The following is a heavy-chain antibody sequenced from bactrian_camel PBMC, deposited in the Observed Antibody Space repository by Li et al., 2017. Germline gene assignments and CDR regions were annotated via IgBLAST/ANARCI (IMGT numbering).Heavy chain of an antibody. D-gene: IGHD2*01. Sequence: VQLVESGGGSVQAGETLRLSCTAAGFTFDDSDVRWFREASGVECELVSSISSDGTTYYADSVKGRFIISQDDAKNTLTLQMNSLKTEDTAMYYCATVKCGGWGQGTQVTVS. CDR3: ATVKCGG. J-gene: IGHJ4*01. CDR2: ISSDGTT. V-gene: IGHV3S61*01. CDR1: GFTFDDSD.